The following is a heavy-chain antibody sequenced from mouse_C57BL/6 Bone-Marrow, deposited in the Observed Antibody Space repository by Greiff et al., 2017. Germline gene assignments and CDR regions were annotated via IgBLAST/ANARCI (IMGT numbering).Heavy chain of an antibody. J-gene: IGHJ1*03. D-gene: IGHD3-3*01. V-gene: IGHV10-3*01. CDR1: GFTFNTYA. Sequence: EVKLMESGGGLVQPKGSLKLSCAASGFTFNTYAMHWVRQAPGKGLEWVARIRSKSSNYATYYADSVKDRFTISRDDSQSMLYLQMNNLKTEDTAMYYGVREGPRDVYWYFDVWGTGTTVTVSS. CDR2: IRSKSSNYAT. CDR3: VREGPRDVYWYFDV.